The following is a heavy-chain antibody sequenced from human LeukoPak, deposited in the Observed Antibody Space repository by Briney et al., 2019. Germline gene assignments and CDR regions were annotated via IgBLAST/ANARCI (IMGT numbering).Heavy chain of an antibody. Sequence: ASVKVSCKASGYTFTNYYIHWVRQPPGQGLAWMGIINPSGGSTSYSQKFQGRVNMTRETSTTTVYMELSRLRSEDTAVYYCSRDVTAVAGTVSDYWGQGTLVTVSS. CDR2: INPSGGST. V-gene: IGHV1-46*01. J-gene: IGHJ4*02. D-gene: IGHD6-19*01. CDR3: SRDVTAVAGTVSDY. CDR1: GYTFTNYY.